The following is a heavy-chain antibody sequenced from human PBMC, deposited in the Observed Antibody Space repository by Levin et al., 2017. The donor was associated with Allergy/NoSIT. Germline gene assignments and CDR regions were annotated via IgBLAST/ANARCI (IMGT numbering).Heavy chain of an antibody. D-gene: IGHD5-18*01. Sequence: SCEASGFIFEDYAMHWVRQVPGKGLEWVAGISWSSHSLGYADSVKGRFTISRDNAKNSLYLQMYRLIFEDTALYYCTKDIFSGYSLGSKFEVYGLDVWGHGTAVTV. V-gene: IGHV3-9*01. CDR3: TKDIFSGYSLGSKFEVYGLDV. CDR1: GFIFEDYA. CDR2: ISWSSHSL. J-gene: IGHJ6*02.